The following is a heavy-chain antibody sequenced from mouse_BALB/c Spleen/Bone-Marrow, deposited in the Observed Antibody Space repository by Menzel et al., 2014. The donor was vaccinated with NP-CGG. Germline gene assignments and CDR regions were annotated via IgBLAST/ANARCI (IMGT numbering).Heavy chain of an antibody. CDR1: GYTFTTYW. J-gene: IGHJ3*01. CDR3: ARYDVPTWFAY. D-gene: IGHD2-14*01. V-gene: IGHV1-7*01. Sequence: AQLMEYGAELVKPGVSVKVSCQTSGYTFTTYWIHWVTQRPGQGLEWIGSINPSTGYTEYNQKFKDKATLTADKSSSTVYMQISSLTSEASAVYFCARYDVPTWFAYRGQGTPGTVPA. CDR2: INPSTGYT.